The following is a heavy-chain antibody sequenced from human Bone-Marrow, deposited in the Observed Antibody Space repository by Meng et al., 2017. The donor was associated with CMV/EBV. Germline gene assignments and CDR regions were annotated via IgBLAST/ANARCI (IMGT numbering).Heavy chain of an antibody. Sequence: GGSLRLSCAASGFIFSNYGMHWVRQAPGKGLEWVAIIWYDGSSKYFADSVKGRFTISRENSKNTLYLQMNTLRAEDTAVYYCARHGMRFLEWLPDGWFDPWGQGTLVTVSS. V-gene: IGHV3-33*01. CDR1: GFIFSNYG. CDR2: IWYDGSSK. D-gene: IGHD3-3*01. J-gene: IGHJ5*02. CDR3: ARHGMRFLEWLPDGWFDP.